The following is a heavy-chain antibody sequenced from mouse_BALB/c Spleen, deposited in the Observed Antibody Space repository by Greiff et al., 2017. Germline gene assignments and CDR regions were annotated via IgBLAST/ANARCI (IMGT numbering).Heavy chain of an antibody. Sequence: EVKLVESGGGLVQPGGSRKLSCAASGFTFSSFGMHWVRQAPEKGLEWVAYISSGSSTIYYADTVKGRFTISRDNPKNTLFLQMTSLRSEDTAMYYCARSPYDYDGGYAMDYWGQGTSVTVSS. CDR3: ARSPYDYDGGYAMDY. CDR2: ISSGSSTI. V-gene: IGHV5-17*02. D-gene: IGHD2-4*01. CDR1: GFTFSSFG. J-gene: IGHJ4*01.